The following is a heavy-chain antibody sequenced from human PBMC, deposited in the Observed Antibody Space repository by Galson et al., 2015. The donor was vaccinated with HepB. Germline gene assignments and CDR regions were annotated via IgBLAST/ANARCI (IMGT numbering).Heavy chain of an antibody. CDR2: INSDGSST. Sequence: SLRLSCAASGFTFSNYWVHWVRQAPGKGLVWVSRINSDGSSTGYADSVKGRFTIHRDNAKNTLYLQMHSLRAEDTAVYYCARGRFSVDYYYDSSGYLGYWGQGTLVTVSS. CDR1: GFTFSNYW. V-gene: IGHV3-74*01. J-gene: IGHJ4*02. D-gene: IGHD3-22*01. CDR3: ARGRFSVDYYYDSSGYLGY.